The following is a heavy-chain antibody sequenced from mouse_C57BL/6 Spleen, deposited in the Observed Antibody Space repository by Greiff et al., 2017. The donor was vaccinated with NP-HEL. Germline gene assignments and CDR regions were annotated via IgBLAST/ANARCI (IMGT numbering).Heavy chain of an antibody. CDR2: IDPSDSYT. CDR1: GYTFTSYW. CDR3: ARPSNYNYAMDY. D-gene: IGHD2-5*01. Sequence: VQLQQPGAELVRPGTSVKLSCKASGYTFTSYWMHWVKQRPGQGLEWIGVIDPSDSYTNYNQKFKGKATLTVDTSSSTAYMQLSSLTSEDSAVYYCARPSNYNYAMDYWGQGTSVTVSS. V-gene: IGHV1-59*01. J-gene: IGHJ4*01.